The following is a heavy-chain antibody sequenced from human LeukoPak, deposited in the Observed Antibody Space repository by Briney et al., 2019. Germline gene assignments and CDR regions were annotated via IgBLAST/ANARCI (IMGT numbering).Heavy chain of an antibody. D-gene: IGHD6-13*01. Sequence: PSETLSLTCAVYGGSFSGYYWSWIRQPPGKGLEWIGEINHSGSTNYNPSLKSRVTISVDTSKNQFSLKLSSVTAADTAVYYCARGVRAAGQFDYWGQGTLVTVSS. V-gene: IGHV4-34*01. CDR3: ARGVRAAGQFDY. J-gene: IGHJ4*02. CDR1: GGSFSGYY. CDR2: INHSGST.